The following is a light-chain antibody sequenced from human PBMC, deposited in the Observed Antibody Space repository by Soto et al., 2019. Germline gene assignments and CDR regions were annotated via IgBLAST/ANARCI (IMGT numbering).Light chain of an antibody. CDR2: DTY. J-gene: IGLJ1*01. CDR3: GAWDTSLTVYV. V-gene: IGLV1-51*01. Sequence: QSVLTQPPSVSAAPGQEVTISCSGGSSNIADNSVSWYQHLPGTAPKLLIYDTYRRPSGIPARFSGSKSGTSATLGITGLQTGDEADYYCGAWDTSLTVYVFGSGTRSPS. CDR1: SSNIADNS.